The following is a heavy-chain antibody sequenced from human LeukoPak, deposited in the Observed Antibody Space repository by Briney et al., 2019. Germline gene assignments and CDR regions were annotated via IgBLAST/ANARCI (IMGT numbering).Heavy chain of an antibody. CDR1: GGSFSGYY. CDR2: INHSGST. CDR3: ARVYRPSYYYDSSGYLT. V-gene: IGHV4-34*01. J-gene: IGHJ5*02. Sequence: SETLSLTCAVYGGSFSGYYWSWIRQPPGKGLEWIGEINHSGSTNYNPSLKSRVTISVDTSKNQFSLKLSSVTAADTAVYYCARVYRPSYYYDSSGYLTWGQGTLVTVSS. D-gene: IGHD3-22*01.